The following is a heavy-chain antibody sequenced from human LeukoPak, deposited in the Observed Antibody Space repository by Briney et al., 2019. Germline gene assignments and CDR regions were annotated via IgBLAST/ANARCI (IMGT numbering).Heavy chain of an antibody. CDR1: GYTFTGYW. CDR3: ARDVCSGGSCYYYYYMDV. V-gene: IGHV1-46*01. J-gene: IGHJ6*03. Sequence: ASVKVSCKAFGYTFTGYWMHWVRQAPGQGPEWMGVISPSGGSTIYAQKFKGRVTLTRDMSTSTDYLELSSLRSEDTAVYYCARDVCSGGSCYYYYYMDVWGKGTTVTVSS. CDR2: ISPSGGST. D-gene: IGHD2-15*01.